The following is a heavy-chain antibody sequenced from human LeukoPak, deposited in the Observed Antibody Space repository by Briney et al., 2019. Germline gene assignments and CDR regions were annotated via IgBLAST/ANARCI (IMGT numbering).Heavy chain of an antibody. V-gene: IGHV1-8*01. CDR2: MNPASGNT. D-gene: IGHD2-8*01. CDR1: GHMLTSYD. Sequence: ASVKVSCKASGHMLTSYDMNWVRQATGQGPEYMGWMNPASGNTGYAQKFQGRVTMTWDTSINTAYMELRSLRYEDTAVYYCARPTNRPSRYYGMDVWGQGTTVTVSS. CDR3: ARPTNRPSRYYGMDV. J-gene: IGHJ6*02.